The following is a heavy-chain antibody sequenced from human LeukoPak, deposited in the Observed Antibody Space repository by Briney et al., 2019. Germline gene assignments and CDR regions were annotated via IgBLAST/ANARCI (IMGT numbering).Heavy chain of an antibody. Sequence: SETLSLTCTVSVGSISRYYWSSIRQPPGKGLEWIGYIYYSGSTNYNPSLKSRVTISVDTSKNEFSLKLSSVTAADTAVYYCARWGRSSFDYWGQGTLVTVS. J-gene: IGHJ4*02. V-gene: IGHV4-59*01. CDR1: VGSISRYY. CDR3: ARWGRSSFDY. D-gene: IGHD2-2*01. CDR2: IYYSGST.